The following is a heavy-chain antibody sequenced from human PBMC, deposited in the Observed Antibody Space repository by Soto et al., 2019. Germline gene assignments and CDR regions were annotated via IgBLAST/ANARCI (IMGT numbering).Heavy chain of an antibody. Sequence: PSETLSLTCTVSGGSISSYYWSWIRQPPGKGLEWNGYIYYSGSTNYNPSLKSRVTISVDTSKNQFSLKLSSVTAADTAVYYCARNQLPLPFTSYYYMDVWGQGTLVTVSS. CDR2: IYYSGST. CDR1: GGSISSYY. D-gene: IGHD2-2*01. CDR3: ARNQLPLPFTSYYYMDV. V-gene: IGHV4-59*08. J-gene: IGHJ6*03.